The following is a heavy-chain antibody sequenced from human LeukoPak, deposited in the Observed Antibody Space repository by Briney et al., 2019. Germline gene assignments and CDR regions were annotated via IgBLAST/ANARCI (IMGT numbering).Heavy chain of an antibody. Sequence: GGSLRLSCAASGFTFSSYWMHWVRQVPNQGLMWVSRINSDETISEYVDSVNGRFTISRDTSKNTLYLQMNSLRAEDTAVYYCAREVSGTYFDYWGQGTLVTVSS. V-gene: IGHV3-74*01. CDR3: AREVSGTYFDY. J-gene: IGHJ4*02. CDR1: GFTFSSYW. CDR2: INSDETIS. D-gene: IGHD1-26*01.